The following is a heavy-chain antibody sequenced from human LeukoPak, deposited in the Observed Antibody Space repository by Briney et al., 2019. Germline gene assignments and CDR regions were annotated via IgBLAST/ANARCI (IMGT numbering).Heavy chain of an antibody. D-gene: IGHD1-26*01. CDR2: ISAYNGNT. CDR3: ARDWVGAPPFDY. Sequence: ASVKVSCKASGYTSIGYYMHWVRQAPGQGLEWMGWISAYNGNTNYAQKLQGRVTMTTDTSTSTAYMELRSLRSDDTAVYYCARDWVGAPPFDYWGQGTLVTVSS. CDR1: GYTSIGYY. V-gene: IGHV1-18*04. J-gene: IGHJ4*02.